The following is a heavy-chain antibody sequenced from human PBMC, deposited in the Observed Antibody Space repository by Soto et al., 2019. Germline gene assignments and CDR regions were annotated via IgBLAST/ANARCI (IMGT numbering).Heavy chain of an antibody. CDR3: ASSTPFVDSSGYPVCSFDA. J-gene: IGHJ4*02. V-gene: IGHV4-59*01. D-gene: IGHD3-22*01. Sequence: PSEPLSLTITVSGDSISSYYWSWIRQPPGKGLEWIGYIYYSGSTNYNPSLKSRVTISIDTSKNQFSLKLSSVTAADTAVYYCASSTPFVDSSGYPVCSFDAWGQGNLVTVSS. CDR1: GDSISSYY. CDR2: IYYSGST.